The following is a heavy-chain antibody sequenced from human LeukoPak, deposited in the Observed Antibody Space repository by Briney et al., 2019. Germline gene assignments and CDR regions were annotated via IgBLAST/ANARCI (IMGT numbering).Heavy chain of an antibody. CDR2: ISSSSSNI. V-gene: IGHV3-21*01. CDR3: ARDAIVVVPAAIREAVNYYYYYYMDV. D-gene: IGHD2-2*02. CDR1: GFTFSSYS. J-gene: IGHJ6*03. Sequence: PGGSLRLSRAASGFTFSSYSMNWVRQPPGKGLEWVSSISSSSSNIYHAESVKGRFTISRDNAKNSLYLQMNSLRAEDTAVYYCARDAIVVVPAAIREAVNYYYYYYMDVWGKGTTVTVSS.